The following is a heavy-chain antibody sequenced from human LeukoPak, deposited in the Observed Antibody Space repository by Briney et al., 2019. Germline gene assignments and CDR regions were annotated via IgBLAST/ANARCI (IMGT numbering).Heavy chain of an antibody. CDR3: GRDGRGYQIDF. CDR1: RFIFSTYL. J-gene: IGHJ4*02. D-gene: IGHD3-22*01. CDR2: IQHDGTYK. V-gene: IGHV3-30*04. Sequence: GWSLTLSCPSYRFIFSTYLSHWVRPPAGKGLAWVSSIQHDGTYKHYADSVKGRSIIYIHNSHKTLYLQTNSLRPDDRPVYYLGRDGRGYQIDFWGQGTLVTVSS.